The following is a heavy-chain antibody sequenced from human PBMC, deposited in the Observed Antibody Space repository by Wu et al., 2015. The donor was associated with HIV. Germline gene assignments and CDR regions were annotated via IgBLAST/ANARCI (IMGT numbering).Heavy chain of an antibody. D-gene: IGHD2-2*02. V-gene: IGHV1-18*01. J-gene: IGHJ1*01. CDR1: GYIFNDFG. Sequence: VQLFQSGGEVKKPGASVKVACKASGYIFNDFGISWVRQAPGQGLEWMGWISAYNGNTNYVQNFQDRVSMTTDTSTNTAYMELRSLRSDDTAMYYCARQDIVVVPGAIQSAEYFHHWGQGTLVTVSS. CDR3: ARQDIVVVPGAIQSAEYFHH. CDR2: ISAYNGNT.